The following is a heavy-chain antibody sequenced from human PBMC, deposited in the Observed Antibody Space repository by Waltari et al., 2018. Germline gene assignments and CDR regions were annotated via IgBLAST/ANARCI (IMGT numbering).Heavy chain of an antibody. J-gene: IGHJ4*02. Sequence: QVQLQESGPGLVKPSETLSLTCTVSGGSISSGSYYLSWTRQPAGKGLEWVGRIYTSGSTSYNPSLKSRVTISVDTSKNQFSLKLSSVTAADTAVYYCARARVAGTPLDYWGQGTQVTVSS. V-gene: IGHV4-61*02. CDR2: IYTSGST. CDR1: GGSISSGSYY. CDR3: ARARVAGTPLDY. D-gene: IGHD6-19*01.